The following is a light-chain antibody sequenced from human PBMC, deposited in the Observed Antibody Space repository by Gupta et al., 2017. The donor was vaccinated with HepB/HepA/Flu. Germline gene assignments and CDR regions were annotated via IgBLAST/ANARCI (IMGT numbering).Light chain of an antibody. CDR2: DRS. J-gene: IGLJ3*02. CDR3: LDCGV. V-gene: IGLV7-46*01. Sequence: QAVVTQEPSLTVSPGVTVTLTCASSTGAVTSGHYPYWFQQKPVQAPRTLIYDRSNKRSWTPARFSGSPLGGKAALTLSGAQPHPCSPIVVLDCGVFGGVTKLTVL. CDR1: TGAVTSGHY.